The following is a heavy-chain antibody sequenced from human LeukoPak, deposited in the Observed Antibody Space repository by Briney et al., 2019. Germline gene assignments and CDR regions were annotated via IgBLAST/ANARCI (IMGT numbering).Heavy chain of an antibody. Sequence: GRSLRLSCTASGFTLSSHAMHWVRQAPGKGLEWVAVISYDGSHKYYADSVKGRFTISRDNSKDTLYLQMNSLTAEDTAVYYCARARYYYDSSGLLDYWGQGTLVTVSS. J-gene: IGHJ4*02. CDR3: ARARYYYDSSGLLDY. CDR1: GFTLSSHA. CDR2: ISYDGSHK. V-gene: IGHV3-30-3*01. D-gene: IGHD3-22*01.